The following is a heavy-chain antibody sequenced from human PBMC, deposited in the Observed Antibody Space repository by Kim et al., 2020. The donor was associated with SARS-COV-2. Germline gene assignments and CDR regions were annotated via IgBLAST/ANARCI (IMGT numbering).Heavy chain of an antibody. CDR3: ARDRPLSDYNCWSGYDY. Sequence: YQGRVTITRDTSASTAYMELSSLRSEDTAVYYCARDRPLSDYNCWSGYDYWGQGTLVTVSS. V-gene: IGHV1-3*01. J-gene: IGHJ4*02. D-gene: IGHD3-3*01.